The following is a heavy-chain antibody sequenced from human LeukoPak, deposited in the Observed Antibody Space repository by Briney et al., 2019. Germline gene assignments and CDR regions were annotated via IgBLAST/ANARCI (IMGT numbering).Heavy chain of an antibody. CDR1: GGSINSYY. D-gene: IGHD6-19*01. Sequence: SETLSLTCTVSGGSINSYYWSWIRQPPGKGLEWIGYISYSGSTNYNPSLKSRVTISLDSSENRFSLKLTSVTAADTAVYYCAREAPGGSGWTYFDYWGQGSLVTVSS. CDR2: ISYSGST. J-gene: IGHJ4*02. V-gene: IGHV4-59*01. CDR3: AREAPGGSGWTYFDY.